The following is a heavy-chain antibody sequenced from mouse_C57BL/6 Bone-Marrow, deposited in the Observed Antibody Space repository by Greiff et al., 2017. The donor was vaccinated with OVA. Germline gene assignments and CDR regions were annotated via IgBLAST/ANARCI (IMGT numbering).Heavy chain of an antibody. D-gene: IGHD2-1*01. CDR2: ISSGGDYL. J-gene: IGHJ4*01. Sequence: EVQLVESGEGLVKPGGSLKLSCAASGFTFSSYAMSWVRQTPETRLEWVAYISSGGDYLYYADTVKGRFTISRDNARNTLYLQMSSLKSEDTAMYYCTREGGNYPMDYWGQGTSVTVSS. CDR3: TREGGNYPMDY. CDR1: GFTFSSYA. V-gene: IGHV5-9-1*02.